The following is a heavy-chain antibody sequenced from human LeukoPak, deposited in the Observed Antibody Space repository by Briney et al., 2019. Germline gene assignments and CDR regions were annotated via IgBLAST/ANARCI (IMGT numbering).Heavy chain of an antibody. D-gene: IGHD3-16*01. CDR3: ARRLGGADVFDI. V-gene: IGHV5-51*01. J-gene: IGHJ3*02. Sequence: GESLKISCKGSGYSFSSYWIAWVRQMPGKGLEWMGVIYPGDSDSKYSRSFEGQVTTSADKSINTDYLQWSSLKASDSAMYYCARRLGGADVFDIWGQGTMVTVSS. CDR2: IYPGDSDS. CDR1: GYSFSSYW.